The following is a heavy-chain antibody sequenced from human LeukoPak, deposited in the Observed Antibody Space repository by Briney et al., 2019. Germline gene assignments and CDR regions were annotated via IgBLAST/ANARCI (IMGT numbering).Heavy chain of an antibody. J-gene: IGHJ4*02. CDR3: AKDTYYSGSCSAFDY. CDR2: ISYDGSNK. V-gene: IGHV3-30*18. D-gene: IGHD1-26*01. CDR1: GFTFSSYG. Sequence: GGSLRLSCAASGFTFSSYGMHWVRQAPGKGLEWVAVISYDGSNKYYADSAKGRFTISRDNSKNTLYLQMNSLRAEDTAVYYCAKDTYYSGSCSAFDYWGQGTLVTVSS.